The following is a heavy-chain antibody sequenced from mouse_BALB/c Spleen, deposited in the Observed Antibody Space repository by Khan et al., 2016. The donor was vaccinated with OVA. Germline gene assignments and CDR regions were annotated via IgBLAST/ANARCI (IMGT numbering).Heavy chain of an antibody. D-gene: IGHD1-1*02. CDR3: ARQGGD. V-gene: IGHV5-9-3*01. Sequence: EVELVESGGGLVKPGGSLKLSCAASGFTFSSYAMSWVRQTPEKRLEWVATISSGGSYTYYPDSVTGRFTISSDNAKNTLYLQMRSLRSEDTAMYYCARQGGDWGQGTLVTVSA. CDR1: GFTFSSYA. J-gene: IGHJ3*01. CDR2: ISSGGSYT.